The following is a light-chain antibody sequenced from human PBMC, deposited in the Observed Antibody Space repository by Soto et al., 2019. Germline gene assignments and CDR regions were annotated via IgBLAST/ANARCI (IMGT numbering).Light chain of an antibody. CDR3: QQYDSLPLT. Sequence: DIQMTQSPPSLSVSVGDRVTITCQASQDISNYLHWFQQKPGKVPQLLIFDVSNLQTGVPSRFSGGGSGTDFALTISSLEPEDIATYYCQQYDSLPLTFGQGTRLEIK. CDR2: DVS. V-gene: IGKV1-33*01. J-gene: IGKJ5*01. CDR1: QDISNY.